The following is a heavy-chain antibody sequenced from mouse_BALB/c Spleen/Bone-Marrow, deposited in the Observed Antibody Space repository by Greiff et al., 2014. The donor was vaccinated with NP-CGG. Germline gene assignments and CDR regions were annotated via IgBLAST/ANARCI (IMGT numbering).Heavy chain of an antibody. CDR1: GFSFSDYY. V-gene: IGHV5-12*02. Sequence: EVMLVESGGGIVQPGGSLKLSCVISGFSFSDYYMYWVRQTPEKRLEWVAYISDSGGSTYYPDTVKGRFTIPRDNANNTLYLQMSRLKSEDTAMYYCARLGNYSYFDYWGQGTTLTVSS. J-gene: IGHJ2*01. CDR2: ISDSGGST. D-gene: IGHD1-1*01. CDR3: ARLGNYSYFDY.